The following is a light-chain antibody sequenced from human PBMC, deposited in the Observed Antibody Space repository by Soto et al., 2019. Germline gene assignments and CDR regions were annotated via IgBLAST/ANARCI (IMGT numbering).Light chain of an antibody. Sequence: DSQMTQFPSTLSASVGDRVTITCRASQSISPWLAWYQQKPGKAPKILISKASTLQSGVPPRFSGSGSGTEFTLTISSLQPDDFATYYCQQYERYPMTFGGGTKVEI. J-gene: IGKJ4*01. CDR1: QSISPW. V-gene: IGKV1-5*03. CDR2: KAS. CDR3: QQYERYPMT.